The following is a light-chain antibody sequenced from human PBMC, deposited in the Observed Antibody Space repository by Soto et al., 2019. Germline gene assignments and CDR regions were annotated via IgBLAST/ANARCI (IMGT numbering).Light chain of an antibody. CDR3: QQYGSSRT. Sequence: DIQMTQSPSSVSASVGDRLTITCRASRDISNSLAWYQQTPGKAPKLLLRGASSLHRGVPSRFSGSGSGTGFTLTISRLEPEDFAVYYCQQYGSSRTFGQGTKVDIK. CDR1: RDISNS. J-gene: IGKJ1*01. V-gene: IGKV1-12*01. CDR2: GAS.